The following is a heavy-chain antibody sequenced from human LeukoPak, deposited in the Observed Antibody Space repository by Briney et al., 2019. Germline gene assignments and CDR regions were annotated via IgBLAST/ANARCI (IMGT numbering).Heavy chain of an antibody. Sequence: TGGSLRLSCTASGFKLSSSGMSWVRQAPGKGLEWLANIKDDGTETYYVDSVKGRFTMSRDNAKNSLSLQMNSLRSEDTAVYYCARAPDMVQGTYYFYYYGLDIWGKGTTVTVSS. J-gene: IGHJ6*04. CDR2: IKDDGTET. V-gene: IGHV3-7*03. CDR1: GFKLSSSG. CDR3: ARAPDMVQGTYYFYYYGLDI. D-gene: IGHD3-10*01.